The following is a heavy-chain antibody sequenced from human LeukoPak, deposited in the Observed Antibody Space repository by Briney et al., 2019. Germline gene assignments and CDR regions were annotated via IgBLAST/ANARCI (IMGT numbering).Heavy chain of an antibody. D-gene: IGHD3-22*01. CDR2: IHYSGST. CDR1: GGSISSGDYY. J-gene: IGHJ4*02. Sequence: SETLSLTCTVSGGSISSGDYYWSWIRQPPGKGLEWIGYIHYSGSTYYNPSLKSRVTISVDTSKNQFSLKLSSVTAADTAVYYCARGYYYDSSGYYTDWGQGTLVTVSS. V-gene: IGHV4-30-4*01. CDR3: ARGYYYDSSGYYTD.